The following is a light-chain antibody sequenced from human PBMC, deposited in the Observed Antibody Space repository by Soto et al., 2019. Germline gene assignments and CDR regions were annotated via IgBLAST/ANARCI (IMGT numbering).Light chain of an antibody. CDR2: GAS. V-gene: IGKV3-20*01. Sequence: EIVLTQSPGTLSLSQGERATLSCRASQSVRSTYLAWYQQKPGQAPRLLIHGASSRATGIPDRFSGSGSGTDFTLTISRLEPEDFAVYYCQYYSCSLSITVGQGTRLDIK. CDR1: QSVRSTY. CDR3: QYYSCSLSIT. J-gene: IGKJ5*01.